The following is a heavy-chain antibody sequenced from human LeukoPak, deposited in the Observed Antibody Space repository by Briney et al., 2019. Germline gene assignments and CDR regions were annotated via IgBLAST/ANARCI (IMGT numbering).Heavy chain of an antibody. Sequence: PSGTLSLTCTVSGGSISSGDYYWSWIRQPPGKGLEWIGYIYYSGSTYYNPSLKSRVTISVDTSKNQFSLKLSSVTAADTAVYYCARDRAPTVTTWNSDAFDIWGQGTMVTVSS. D-gene: IGHD4-17*01. CDR2: IYYSGST. CDR3: ARDRAPTVTTWNSDAFDI. CDR1: GGSISSGDYY. J-gene: IGHJ3*02. V-gene: IGHV4-30-4*08.